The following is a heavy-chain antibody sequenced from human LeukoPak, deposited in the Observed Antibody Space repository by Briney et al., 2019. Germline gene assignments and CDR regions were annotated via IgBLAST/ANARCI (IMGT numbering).Heavy chain of an antibody. D-gene: IGHD3-10*01. CDR2: ISSSSIYT. CDR1: GFTFSRYG. CDR3: ARVGDYGSGFDF. Sequence: WGSLRLSCAASGFTFSRYGMHWVRQAPGKGLEWVASISSSSIYTYYADSVKGRFTISRDNAKNSLYLQINGLRAEDTAVYYCARVGDYGSGFDFWGQGTLVTVSS. V-gene: IGHV3-21*01. J-gene: IGHJ4*02.